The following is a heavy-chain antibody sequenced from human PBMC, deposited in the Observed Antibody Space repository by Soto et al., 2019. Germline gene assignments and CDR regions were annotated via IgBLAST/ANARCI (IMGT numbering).Heavy chain of an antibody. CDR3: VNRRNQWLVFDY. CDR1: GFSLSTSGVG. Sequence: QITLKESGPTLVKPTQTLTLTCTFSGFSLSTSGVGVGWIRQPPGKALEWLALIYWDDDKRYSPSLKSRLTITNDTSKNQVVLTMTNMDPVDTGTYYCVNRRNQWLVFDYWGQGTLVTVSS. D-gene: IGHD6-19*01. CDR2: IYWDDDK. V-gene: IGHV2-5*02. J-gene: IGHJ4*02.